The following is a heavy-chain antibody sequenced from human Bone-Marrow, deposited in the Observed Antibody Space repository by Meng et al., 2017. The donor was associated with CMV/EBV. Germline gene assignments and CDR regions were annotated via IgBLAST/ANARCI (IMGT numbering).Heavy chain of an antibody. V-gene: IGHV4-34*01. CDR3: ARDEGGDNYFDY. Sequence: GSLRLSCAVYGGSFSGYYWSWIRQPPGKGLEWIGEINHSGSTNYNPSLKSRVTISVDTSKNQFSLKLSSVTAADTAVYYCARDEGGDNYFDYWGQGTLVTVSS. CDR2: INHSGST. CDR1: GGSFSGYY. J-gene: IGHJ4*02. D-gene: IGHD2-21*01.